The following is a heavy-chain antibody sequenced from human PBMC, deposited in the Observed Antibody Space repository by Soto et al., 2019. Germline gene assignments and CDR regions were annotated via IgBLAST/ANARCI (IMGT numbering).Heavy chain of an antibody. CDR2: INHVGRT. Sequence: SETLSLTCAVYGGSLTDYYWSWIRQPPGKGLEWIGEINHVGRTKYNPSLKSRVIISVDTSKNQFSLKLTSVTAADTAVYYCARGGATVMIARCWGRGTLVTVSS. CDR1: GGSLTDYY. D-gene: IGHD4-17*01. CDR3: ARGGATVMIARC. V-gene: IGHV4-34*01. J-gene: IGHJ4*02.